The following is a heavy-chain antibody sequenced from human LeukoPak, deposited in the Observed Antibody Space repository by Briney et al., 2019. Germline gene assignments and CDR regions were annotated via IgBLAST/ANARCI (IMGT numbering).Heavy chain of an antibody. D-gene: IGHD3-3*01. CDR1: GFTFNTYS. V-gene: IGHV3-21*01. Sequence: GGSLRLSCAASGFTFNTYSMNWVRQAPGEGLEWVSSISSSSSYIYYADSVRGRFTISRDNAKNSLYLQMNSLRAEDTAVYYCARGPLYYDFWSGPDYWGQGTLVTVSS. J-gene: IGHJ4*02. CDR3: ARGPLYYDFWSGPDY. CDR2: ISSSSSYI.